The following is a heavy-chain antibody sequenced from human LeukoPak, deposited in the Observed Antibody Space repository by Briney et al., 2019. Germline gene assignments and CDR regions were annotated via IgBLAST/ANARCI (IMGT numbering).Heavy chain of an antibody. Sequence: SETLSLTGTVSGVSVSSYYWSWIRQPPGKGLEWIGYINPSGTTDYNPSLKSRVTISVDTSKNQFSLRLISVTTADTAVYYCARIMGHFDFWGPGTLVTVSS. CDR2: INPSGTT. J-gene: IGHJ4*02. CDR1: GVSVSSYY. CDR3: ARIMGHFDF. V-gene: IGHV4-59*02. D-gene: IGHD1-26*01.